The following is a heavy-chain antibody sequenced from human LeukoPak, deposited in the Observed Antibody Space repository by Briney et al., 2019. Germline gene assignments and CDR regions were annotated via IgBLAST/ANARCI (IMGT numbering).Heavy chain of an antibody. V-gene: IGHV3-7*01. D-gene: IGHD3-3*01. CDR1: GFPFSSYW. CDR3: ARGITADY. Sequence: GGSLRLSCAASGFPFSSYWMSWVRQAPGKGLEWVANIKEDGSEKFHVGSVRGRFTISRDNAKNSLYLQMNSLRVEDTAVYYCARGITADYWGQGTLVTVSS. CDR2: IKEDGSEK. J-gene: IGHJ4*02.